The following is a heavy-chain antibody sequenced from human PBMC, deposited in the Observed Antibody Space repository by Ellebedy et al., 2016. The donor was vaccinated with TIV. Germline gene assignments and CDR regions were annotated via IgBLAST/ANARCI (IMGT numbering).Heavy chain of an antibody. CDR1: GDAITSTNW. J-gene: IGHJ4*02. V-gene: IGHV4-4*02. CDR3: ARDAFNNYSRPYFDS. CDR2: AYHSGST. Sequence: SETLSLXXAVSGDAITSTNWWSWVRPSPGKGLEWIGEAYHSGSTNYNPSLKSRVTISMDKSKNQFSLSLTSMTAADTALYYCARDAFNNYSRPYFDSWGQGILVTVSS. D-gene: IGHD2-15*01.